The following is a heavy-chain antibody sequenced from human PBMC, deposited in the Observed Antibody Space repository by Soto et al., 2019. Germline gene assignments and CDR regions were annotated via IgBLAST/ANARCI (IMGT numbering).Heavy chain of an antibody. CDR1: GFTFSSYA. V-gene: IGHV3-23*01. Sequence: GGSLRLSCAASGFTFSSYAMSWVRQAPGKGLEWVSAISGSGGSTYYADSVKGRFTISRDNSKNTLYLQMNSLRAEDTAVYYCAKAVGYYGSGKYYYGMDVWGQGTTVTVSS. J-gene: IGHJ6*02. D-gene: IGHD3-10*01. CDR2: ISGSGGST. CDR3: AKAVGYYGSGKYYYGMDV.